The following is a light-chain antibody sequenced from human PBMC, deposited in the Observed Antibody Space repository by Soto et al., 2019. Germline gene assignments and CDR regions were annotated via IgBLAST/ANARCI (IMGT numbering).Light chain of an antibody. CDR2: EVS. V-gene: IGLV2-14*01. CDR1: SSDVGGYHY. J-gene: IGLJ1*01. Sequence: QSVLTEPASVSVSPGQSITISCTGASSDVGGYHYVSWYQQHPGKAPKLMIYEVSNWPSGVSNRFSGSKSGNTASLTISGLHAEGEADYYCTSYTSTSTYVFGTGTKVTVL. CDR3: TSYTSTSTYV.